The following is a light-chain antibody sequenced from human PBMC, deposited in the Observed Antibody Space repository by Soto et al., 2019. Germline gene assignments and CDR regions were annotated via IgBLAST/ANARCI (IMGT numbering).Light chain of an antibody. CDR1: QSVLYSSNNKTY. V-gene: IGKV4-1*01. CDR3: QQYYSTPFT. Sequence: DIVMTQSTDSLAVSLGERATINCKSSQSVLYSSNNKTYLAWYQQKPGQPPKLLIYWASTRESGVPDRFSGSGSGTDFTLTISSMKAEDVAVYDCQQYYSTPFTFGPGTKVDIK. J-gene: IGKJ3*01. CDR2: WAS.